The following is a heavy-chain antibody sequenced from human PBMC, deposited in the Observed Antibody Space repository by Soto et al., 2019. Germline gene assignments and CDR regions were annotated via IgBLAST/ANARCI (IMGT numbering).Heavy chain of an antibody. CDR1: GYTFINYG. CDR3: ARGLNVYYFDY. Sequence: ASVKVSCKTSGYTFINYGISWVRQAPGQGPEWMGWISACNDNTKYAQKFQGRVTITRDTSASTAYMELSSLRSEDTAVYYCARGLNVYYFDYWGQGTLVTVSS. D-gene: IGHD3-16*01. CDR2: ISACNDNT. V-gene: IGHV1-18*01. J-gene: IGHJ4*02.